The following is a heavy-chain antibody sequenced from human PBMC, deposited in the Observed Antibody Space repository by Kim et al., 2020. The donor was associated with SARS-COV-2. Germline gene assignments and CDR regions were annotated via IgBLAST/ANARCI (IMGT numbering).Heavy chain of an antibody. V-gene: IGHV4-59*01. J-gene: IGHJ4*02. D-gene: IGHD3-9*01. Sequence: NYNPSLKSRVTISVDTSKNQFSLKLSSVTAADTAVYYCARERAYDTVIDYWGQGTLVTVSS. CDR3: ARERAYDTVIDY.